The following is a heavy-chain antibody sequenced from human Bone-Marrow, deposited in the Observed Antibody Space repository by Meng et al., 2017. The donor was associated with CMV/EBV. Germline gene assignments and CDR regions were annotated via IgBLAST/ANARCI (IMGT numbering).Heavy chain of an antibody. V-gene: IGHV1-18*01. Sequence: ASPKAPCKASGYTFTSYGISWVRQAPGQGLEWMGWISAYNGNTNYAQKLQGRVTMTTDTSTSTAYMELRSLRSDDTAVYYCARASFDHQLLYNYWGQGTLVTVSS. D-gene: IGHD2-2*02. CDR1: GYTFTSYG. J-gene: IGHJ4*02. CDR3: ARASFDHQLLYNY. CDR2: ISAYNGNT.